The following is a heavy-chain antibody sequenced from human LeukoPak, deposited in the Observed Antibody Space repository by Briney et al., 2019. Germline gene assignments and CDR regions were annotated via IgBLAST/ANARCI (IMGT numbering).Heavy chain of an antibody. CDR1: GGSISSSSYY. D-gene: IGHD2-2*01. V-gene: IGHV4-39*01. Sequence: SETLSLTCTVSGGSISSSSYYWGWIRQPPGKGLEWIGSIYYSGSTYYNPSLKSRVTISVDTSKNQFSLKLSSVTAADTAVYYCARLVVPAAISSYYYYYYMDVWGKGTTVTVSS. J-gene: IGHJ6*03. CDR3: ARLVVPAAISSYYYYYYMDV. CDR2: IYYSGST.